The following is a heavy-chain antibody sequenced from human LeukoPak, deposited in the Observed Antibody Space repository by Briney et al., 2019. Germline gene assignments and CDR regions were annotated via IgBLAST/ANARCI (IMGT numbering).Heavy chain of an antibody. CDR2: NYYSGST. V-gene: IGHV4-39*07. CDR1: GGSISSSSYY. D-gene: IGHD1-26*01. J-gene: IGHJ1*01. CDR3: ARGIVGATLAEYFQH. Sequence: SETLSLTCTVSGGSISSSSYYWGWIRQPPGKGLEWIGSNYYSGSTYYNPSLKSRVTISVDTSKNQFSLKLSSVTAADTAVYYCARGIVGATLAEYFQHWGQGTLVTVSS.